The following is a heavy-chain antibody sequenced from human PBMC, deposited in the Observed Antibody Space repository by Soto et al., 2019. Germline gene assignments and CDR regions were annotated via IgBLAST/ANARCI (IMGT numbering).Heavy chain of an antibody. CDR3: ARADRRADGSRGGWFDP. J-gene: IGHJ5*02. V-gene: IGHV4-30-2*01. D-gene: IGHD2-15*01. CDR2: IYHSGST. Sequence: QLQLQESGSGLVKPSQTLSLTCAVSGGSISSGGYSWSWIRQPPGKGLEWIGYIYHSGSTYYNPSLKSRVTISVDRSKNQFSLKLSSVTAADTAVYYCARADRRADGSRGGWFDPWGQGTLVTVSS. CDR1: GGSISSGGYS.